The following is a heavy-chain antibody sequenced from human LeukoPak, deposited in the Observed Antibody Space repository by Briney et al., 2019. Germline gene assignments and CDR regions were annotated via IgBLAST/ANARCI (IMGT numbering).Heavy chain of an antibody. CDR1: GFTLSIYW. D-gene: IGHD3-10*01. J-gene: IGHJ3*02. CDR2: INTDGSST. CDR3: ARATYYYGSGIGGTSDI. Sequence: GGSLRLSCAASGFTLSIYWMHWVRQAPGKGLVWVSCINTDGSSTNYAHSVKGRFTISRDNAKNSLYLQMNSLRAEDTAVYYCARATYYYGSGIGGTSDIWGQGTMVTVSS. V-gene: IGHV3-74*01.